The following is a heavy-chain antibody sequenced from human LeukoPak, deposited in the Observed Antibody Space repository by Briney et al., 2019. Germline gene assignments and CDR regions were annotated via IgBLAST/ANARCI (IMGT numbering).Heavy chain of an antibody. V-gene: IGHV4-39*01. CDR1: GGSISSGDYY. CDR2: IYYSGGT. Sequence: PSQTLSLTCTVSGGSISSGDYYWSWIRQPPGKGLEWIGSIYYSGGTYYNPSLKSRVTISVDTSKNQFSLKLSSVTAADTAVYYCARHDGYNNYFDYWGQGTLVTVSS. CDR3: ARHDGYNNYFDY. D-gene: IGHD5-24*01. J-gene: IGHJ4*02.